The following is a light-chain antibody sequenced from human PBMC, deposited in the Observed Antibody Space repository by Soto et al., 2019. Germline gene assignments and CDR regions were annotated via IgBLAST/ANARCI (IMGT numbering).Light chain of an antibody. V-gene: IGKV3-20*01. CDR1: QSVAGSF. CDR3: QQYGSLPKT. CDR2: VAF. Sequence: GDGVTLSGRASQSVAGSFLICFQFQPGQAPRLLIFVAFTRATGIPDRFSGSGSGTGFTLTISRLEPEDFAVFYCQQYGSLPKTFGQGTKVDIK. J-gene: IGKJ1*01.